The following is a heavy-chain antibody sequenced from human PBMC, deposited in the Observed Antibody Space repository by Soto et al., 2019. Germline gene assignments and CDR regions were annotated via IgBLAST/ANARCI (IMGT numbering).Heavy chain of an antibody. CDR2: IYYSGST. Sequence: TLSLTCTVSGGSISSGDYYWGWIRQPPGKGLEGIGYIYYSGSTYYNPSLKSRVTISVDTSKNQFSLPLSSVPAADTAVYYCARAQGSGFLVSWGQGTLVTVSS. D-gene: IGHD3-10*01. CDR1: GGSISSGDYY. J-gene: IGHJ4*02. V-gene: IGHV4-30-4*01. CDR3: ARAQGSGFLVS.